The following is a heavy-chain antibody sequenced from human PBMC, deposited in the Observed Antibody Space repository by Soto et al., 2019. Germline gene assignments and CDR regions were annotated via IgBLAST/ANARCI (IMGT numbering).Heavy chain of an antibody. CDR3: ARHLKGRWLQLPLLNY. D-gene: IGHD5-12*01. CDR2: IYYSGST. CDR1: GDTISTGGYS. Sequence: SETLSLTCGVSGDTISTGGYSWAWIRQPPGKGLEWIGSIYYSGSTYYNPSLKSRVTISVDTSKNQFSLKLSSVTAADTAVYYCARHLKGRWLQLPLLNYWGQGTLVTVSS. J-gene: IGHJ4*02. V-gene: IGHV4-30-2*03.